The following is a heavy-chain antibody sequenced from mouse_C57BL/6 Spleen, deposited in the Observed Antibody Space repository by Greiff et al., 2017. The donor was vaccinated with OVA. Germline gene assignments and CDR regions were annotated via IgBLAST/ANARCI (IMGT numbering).Heavy chain of an antibody. CDR3: ARDYGSSYGGYFDY. D-gene: IGHD1-1*01. J-gene: IGHJ2*01. CDR1: GYTFTSYW. V-gene: IGHV1-55*01. CDR2: IYPGSGST. Sequence: QVQLQQPGAELVKPGASVKMSCKASGYTFTSYWLTWVKQRPGQGLEWIGDIYPGSGSTNYNEKFKSKATLTVDTSSSTAYMQLSSLTSEDSAVYYCARDYGSSYGGYFDYWGQGTTLTVSS.